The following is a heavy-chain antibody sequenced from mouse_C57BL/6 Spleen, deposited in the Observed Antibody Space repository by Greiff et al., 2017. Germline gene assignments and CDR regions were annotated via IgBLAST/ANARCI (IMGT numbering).Heavy chain of an antibody. V-gene: IGHV5-6*01. CDR1: GFTFSSYG. D-gene: IGHD4-1*01. CDR3: ARHVGKTGTSYYAMDY. J-gene: IGHJ4*01. CDR2: ISSGGSYT. Sequence: EVQVVESGGDLVKPGGSLKLSCAASGFTFSSYGMSWVRQTPDKRLEWVATISSGGSYTYYPDSVKGRFTISRDNAKNTLYLQMSSLKSEDTAMYYCARHVGKTGTSYYAMDYWGQGTSVTVSS.